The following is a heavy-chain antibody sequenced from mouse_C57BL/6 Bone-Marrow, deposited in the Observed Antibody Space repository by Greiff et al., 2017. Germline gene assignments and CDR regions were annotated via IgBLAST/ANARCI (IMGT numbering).Heavy chain of an antibody. J-gene: IGHJ4*01. CDR2: ISDGGSYT. V-gene: IGHV5-4*01. CDR3: ARERGLTSYAIDY. CDR1: GFTFSSYA. D-gene: IGHD4-1*01. Sequence: EVQRVQSGGDLVKPGGSLKLSCAASGFTFSSYAMSWVRQTPEKRLEWVATISDGGSYTYYPDNVKGRFTISRDNAKNNLYLQMSHLKSEDTAMYYCARERGLTSYAIDYWGQGTTVTVSS.